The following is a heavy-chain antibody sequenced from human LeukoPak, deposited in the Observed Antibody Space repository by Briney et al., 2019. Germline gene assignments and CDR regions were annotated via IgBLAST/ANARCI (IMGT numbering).Heavy chain of an antibody. CDR1: GGTFSSYA. CDR2: IIPIFGTA. J-gene: IGHJ6*02. D-gene: IGHD1-26*01. Sequence: SVRVSCKASGGTFSSYAISWVRQAPGQGLEWMGGIIPIFGTANYAQKFQGRVTITADESTSTAYMELSSLRSEDTAVYYCARDRSYYGNYYGMDVWGQGTTVTVSS. CDR3: ARDRSYYGNYYGMDV. V-gene: IGHV1-69*13.